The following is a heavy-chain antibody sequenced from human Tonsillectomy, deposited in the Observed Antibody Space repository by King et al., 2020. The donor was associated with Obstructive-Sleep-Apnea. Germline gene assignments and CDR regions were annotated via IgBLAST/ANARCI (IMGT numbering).Heavy chain of an antibody. CDR2: IYYSGST. CDR1: SASISSSSYY. J-gene: IGHJ4*02. Sequence: QLQESGPGLVKPSETLSLTCTVSSASISSSSYYWGWIRQPPGKGLEWIGSIYYSGSTYYNPSLKSRVTISVDTAKNQFSLNLRSVTAADTAVYYCARDWFGTYKSYYFDYWGQGTLVTVSS. CDR3: ARDWFGTYKSYYFDY. V-gene: IGHV4-39*07. D-gene: IGHD3-10*01.